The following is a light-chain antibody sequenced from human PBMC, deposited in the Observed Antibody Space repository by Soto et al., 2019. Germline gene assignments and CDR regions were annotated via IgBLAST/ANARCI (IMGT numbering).Light chain of an antibody. Sequence: QSALTQSPSASGTPGQRVTISCSGSSSNIGSNIVNWYQQLPGTAPKLLIYSNSQRPSGVPDRFSGSKSGTSASLAIRGLQSEDEADYYCAAWDDSLNAYVFGTGTKGTVL. J-gene: IGLJ1*01. CDR2: SNS. CDR3: AAWDDSLNAYV. V-gene: IGLV1-44*01. CDR1: SSNIGSNI.